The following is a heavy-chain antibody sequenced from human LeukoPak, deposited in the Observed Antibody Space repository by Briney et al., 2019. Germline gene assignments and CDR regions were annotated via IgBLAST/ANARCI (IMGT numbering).Heavy chain of an antibody. Sequence: SETLSLTCAVSGGSLSGFYWSWIRQSPGKGLEWIGEINHSGSTNYNPSLKSRVTISVDTSKNQFSLKLSSVTAADTAVYYCARRGYSSSWYGHDAFDIWGQGTMVTVSS. CDR1: GGSLSGFY. CDR2: INHSGST. V-gene: IGHV4-34*01. J-gene: IGHJ3*02. CDR3: ARRGYSSSWYGHDAFDI. D-gene: IGHD6-13*01.